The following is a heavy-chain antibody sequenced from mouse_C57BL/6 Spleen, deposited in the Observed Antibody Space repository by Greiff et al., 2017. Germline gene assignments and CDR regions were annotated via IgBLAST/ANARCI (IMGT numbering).Heavy chain of an antibody. CDR3: ARDQVLSDYFDD. V-gene: IGHV5-4*01. D-gene: IGHD1-1*02. CDR2: ISDGGSYT. Sequence: EVKLQESGGGLVKPGGSLKLSCAASGFTFSSYAMSWVRQTPEKRLEWVATISDGGSYTYYPDNVKGRFTISRDNAKNNLYLQMSHLKSEDTAMYYCARDQVLSDYFDDWGQGTTLTVSS. J-gene: IGHJ2*01. CDR1: GFTFSSYA.